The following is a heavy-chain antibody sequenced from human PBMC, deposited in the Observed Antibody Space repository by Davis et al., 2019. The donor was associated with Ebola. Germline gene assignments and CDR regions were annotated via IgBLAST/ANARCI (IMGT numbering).Heavy chain of an antibody. V-gene: IGHV4-39*07. CDR2: INHSGST. J-gene: IGHJ4*02. Sequence: MPSETLSLTCTVSGGSVSSGSYYWSWIRQPPGKGLEWIGEINHSGSTNYNPSLKSRVTISVDTSKNQFSLKLSSVTAADTAVYYCARGPSIMGFDYWGQGTLVTVSS. CDR3: ARGPSIMGFDY. CDR1: GGSVSSGSYY.